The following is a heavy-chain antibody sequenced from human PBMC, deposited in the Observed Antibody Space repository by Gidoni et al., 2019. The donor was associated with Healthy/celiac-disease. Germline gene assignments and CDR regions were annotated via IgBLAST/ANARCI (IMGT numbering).Heavy chain of an antibody. CDR3: ARAPVGSGSYYYYGMDV. D-gene: IGHD3-10*01. Sequence: EVQLVESGGGLVQPGGSLRPSCAASGFTFSSYWMSWVRQAPGKGLEWVANIKQDGSEKYYVDSVKGRFTISRDNAKNSLYLQMNSLRAEDTAVYYCARAPVGSGSYYYYGMDVWGQGTTVTVSS. CDR1: GFTFSSYW. CDR2: IKQDGSEK. V-gene: IGHV3-7*03. J-gene: IGHJ6*02.